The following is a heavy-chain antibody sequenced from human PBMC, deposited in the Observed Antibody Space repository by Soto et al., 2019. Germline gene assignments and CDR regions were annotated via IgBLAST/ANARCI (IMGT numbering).Heavy chain of an antibody. J-gene: IGHJ3*02. CDR3: ARVDLGYCSSTSCYAFDI. D-gene: IGHD2-2*01. CDR2: ISAYNGNT. V-gene: IGHV1-18*01. CDR1: GYTFTSYG. Sequence: ASVKVSCKASGYTFTSYGISWVRQATGQGIEWMGWISAYNGNTNYAQKLQGRVTMTTDTSTSTAYMELMSLRSDDTAVYYCARVDLGYCSSTSCYAFDIWGQGTMVTVSS.